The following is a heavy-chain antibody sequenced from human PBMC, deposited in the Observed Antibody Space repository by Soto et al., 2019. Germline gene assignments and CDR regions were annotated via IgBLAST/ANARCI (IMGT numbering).Heavy chain of an antibody. CDR2: IHYSGTS. CDR3: ARHWISGSSIP. V-gene: IGHV4-39*01. Sequence: LPETPSLTCSISGDSISSSSQYWGWIRQPPGKGLEWIGSIHYSGTSYYNPSLKSRVTIFVDTSKNQLSLKLSSVTAADTAVYYCARHWISGSSIPWGQGTLVTVSS. CDR1: GDSISSSSQY. D-gene: IGHD3-10*01. J-gene: IGHJ5*02.